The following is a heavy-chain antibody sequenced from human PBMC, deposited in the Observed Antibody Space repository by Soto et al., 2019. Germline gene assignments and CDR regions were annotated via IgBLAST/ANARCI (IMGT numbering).Heavy chain of an antibody. J-gene: IGHJ4*02. V-gene: IGHV1-8*01. CDR2: MNPNSGNT. Sequence: GASVKVSCKASGYTFNSYDINWVRQATGQGLEWMGWMNPNSGNTGYAQKFQGRVTMTRNTSISTAYMELSSLRSEDTAVYYCSRGWSNIWGSSSSPYFDYWGQGTLVTVSS. CDR3: SRGWSNIWGSSSSPYFDY. D-gene: IGHD3-16*01. CDR1: GYTFNSYD.